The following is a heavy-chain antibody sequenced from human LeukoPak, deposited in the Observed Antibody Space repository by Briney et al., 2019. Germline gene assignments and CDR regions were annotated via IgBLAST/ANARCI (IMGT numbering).Heavy chain of an antibody. CDR2: ISGSGGST. Sequence: GGSLRLSCAASGFTFSNYGMHWVRQAPGKGLEWVSAISGSGGSTYYADSVKGRFTISRDNSKNTLYLQMNSLRAEDTAVYYCAKTSSYGSFDYWGQGTLVTVSS. D-gene: IGHD5-18*01. V-gene: IGHV3-23*01. J-gene: IGHJ4*02. CDR1: GFTFSNYG. CDR3: AKTSSYGSFDY.